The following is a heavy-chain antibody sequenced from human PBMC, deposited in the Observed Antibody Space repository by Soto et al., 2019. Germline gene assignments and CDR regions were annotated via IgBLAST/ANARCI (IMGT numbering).Heavy chain of an antibody. Sequence: ASVKVSSKASGYSFTSYGISWARQAHGQGLERMGWIRAYNGNTNNAQKLQGRVTMTTDTSTSTAYMELRSLRSDDTAVYYWARDSYYDILTDDYWGQGTLVTVSS. V-gene: IGHV1-18*01. CDR3: ARDSYYDILTDDY. J-gene: IGHJ4*02. CDR2: IRAYNGNT. CDR1: GYSFTSYG. D-gene: IGHD3-9*01.